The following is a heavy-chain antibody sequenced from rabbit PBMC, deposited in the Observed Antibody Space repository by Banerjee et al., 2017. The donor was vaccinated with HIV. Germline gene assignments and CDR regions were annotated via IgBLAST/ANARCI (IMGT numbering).Heavy chain of an antibody. V-gene: IGHV1S45*01. D-gene: IGHD4-1*01. Sequence: QEQLKETGGGLVQPGGSLKLSCKASEFDLSRYYMSWVRQAPGKGLEWIACINTTSGNTVYASWAKGRFTVSRTSSTTVALQMTSLTAADTATYFCARGAGDVGWGYGLWGQGTLVTVS. CDR2: INTTSGNT. J-gene: IGHJ4*01. CDR3: ARGAGDVGWGYGL. CDR1: EFDLSRYY.